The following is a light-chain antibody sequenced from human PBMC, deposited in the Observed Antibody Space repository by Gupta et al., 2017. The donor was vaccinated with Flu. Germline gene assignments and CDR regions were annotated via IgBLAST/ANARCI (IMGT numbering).Light chain of an antibody. Sequence: DIQMNQSPSTLSSSVGDRVTIACRASQGIGIWLAWYQQKPGKVPKLLIYKASTLEIGVPSRFSGSGSGTEFTLTINSLQPDDSATYYCQRYDSLWTFGQGTRVEVK. J-gene: IGKJ1*01. CDR1: QGIGIW. CDR2: KAS. V-gene: IGKV1-5*03. CDR3: QRYDSLWT.